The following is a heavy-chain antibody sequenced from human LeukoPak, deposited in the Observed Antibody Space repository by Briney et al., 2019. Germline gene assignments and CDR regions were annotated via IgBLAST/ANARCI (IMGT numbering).Heavy chain of an antibody. D-gene: IGHD3-22*01. CDR3: VRRSTYYDSTPYYFDY. Sequence: GESLKISCKGSGYSCNSYWIGWVRQMPGRGLEWMGLIYPGDSDTRFSPSFQGQVTLSVDKSIATAYVQWSSLKASDAAMYYCVRRSTYYDSTPYYFDYWGQGTLVTVSS. CDR1: GYSCNSYW. V-gene: IGHV5-51*01. CDR2: IYPGDSDT. J-gene: IGHJ4*02.